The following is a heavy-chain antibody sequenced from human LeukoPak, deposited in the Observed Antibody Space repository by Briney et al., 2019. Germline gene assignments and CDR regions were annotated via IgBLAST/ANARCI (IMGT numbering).Heavy chain of an antibody. V-gene: IGHV3-23*01. D-gene: IGHD3-3*01. CDR2: ISGSGGST. Sequence: GGSLRLSCAASGFTFSSSVMSWVRQAPGKGLEWVSAISGSGGSTYYADSVKGRFTISRDNSKNTLYLQMNSLRAEDTAVYYCAKGKDFWSGYYNYYFDYWGQGTLVTVSS. CDR3: AKGKDFWSGYYNYYFDY. J-gene: IGHJ4*02. CDR1: GFTFSSSV.